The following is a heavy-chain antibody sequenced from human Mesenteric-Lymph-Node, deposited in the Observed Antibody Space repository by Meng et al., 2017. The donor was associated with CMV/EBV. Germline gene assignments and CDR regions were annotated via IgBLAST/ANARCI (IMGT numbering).Heavy chain of an antibody. CDR3: ARDLGAVVVPAARGIDY. CDR2: IIPILGIA. Sequence: SVKVSCKASGYTFSSYDINWVRQATGQGLEWMGGIIPILGIANYAQKFQGRVTMTRDTSTSTVYMELSSLRSEDTAVYYCARDLGAVVVPAARGIDYWGQGTLVTVSS. V-gene: IGHV1-69*10. D-gene: IGHD2-2*01. J-gene: IGHJ4*02. CDR1: GYTFSSYD.